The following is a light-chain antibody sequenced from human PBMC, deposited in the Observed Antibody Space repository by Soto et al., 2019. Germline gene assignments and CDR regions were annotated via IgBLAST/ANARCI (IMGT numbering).Light chain of an antibody. Sequence: EIVMTQSPATLSVSPGETATLSCRASQSLSGYLAWYQQKPGQAPRLLMYGASTRAAGIPARFSGYGSGTEFTLTRSSMASEDFSVDYSQQYSRWPPLYTLGHGTKLEIK. V-gene: IGKV3-15*01. J-gene: IGKJ2*01. CDR1: QSLSGY. CDR2: GAS. CDR3: QQYSRWPPLYT.